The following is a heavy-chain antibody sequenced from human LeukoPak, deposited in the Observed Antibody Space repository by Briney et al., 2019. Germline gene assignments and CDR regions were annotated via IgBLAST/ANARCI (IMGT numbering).Heavy chain of an antibody. Sequence: GGSLRLSCVASGFTFSSYEMNWVRQAPGQGLEWISYIGSSGRAIYYADSVKGRFTISRDNAKNSLYLQMDSLRAEDTAVYYCAKASREFGSSSFSSFDIWGQGTLVTVSS. V-gene: IGHV3-48*03. CDR3: AKASREFGSSSFSSFDI. CDR2: IGSSGRAI. D-gene: IGHD6-6*01. CDR1: GFTFSSYE. J-gene: IGHJ3*02.